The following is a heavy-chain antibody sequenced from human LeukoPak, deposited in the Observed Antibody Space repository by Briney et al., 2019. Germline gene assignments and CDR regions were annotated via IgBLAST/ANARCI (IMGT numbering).Heavy chain of an antibody. CDR1: GGSISSSSYY. CDR2: INHSRST. J-gene: IGHJ4*02. D-gene: IGHD3-22*01. V-gene: IGHV4-39*07. CDR3: ARGTYYDSSGYYLEY. Sequence: SETLSLTCTVSGGSISSSSYYWGWIRQPPGKGLEWIGEINHSRSTNYNPSLKSRVTISVDTSKKQFSLKLRSVTAADTAVYYCARGTYYDSSGYYLEYWGQGTLVTVSS.